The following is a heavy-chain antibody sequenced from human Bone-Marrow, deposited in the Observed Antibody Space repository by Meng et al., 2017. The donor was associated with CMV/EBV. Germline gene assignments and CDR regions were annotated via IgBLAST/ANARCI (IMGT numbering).Heavy chain of an antibody. CDR3: AKDRREGYNYGNPDY. CDR1: GFTFDDYA. D-gene: IGHD5-24*01. V-gene: IGHV3-43D*03. CDR2: ISWDGGST. Sequence: GGSLRLSCAASGFTFDDYAMHWVRQAPGKGLEWVSLISWDGGSTYYAYYVKGRFTISRDNSKNSLYLQMNSLRAEDTALYYCAKDRREGYNYGNPDYWGQGTLVTVSS. J-gene: IGHJ4*02.